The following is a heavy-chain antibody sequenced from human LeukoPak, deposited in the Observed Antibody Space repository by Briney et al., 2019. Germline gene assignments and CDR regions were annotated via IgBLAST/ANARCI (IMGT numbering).Heavy chain of an antibody. CDR3: ARVEMATIFWMDV. J-gene: IGHJ6*04. CDR2: IYHSGST. V-gene: IGHV4-38-2*02. Sequence: SETLSLTCTVSGYSISSGYYWGWIRQPPGKGLEWIGSIYHSGSTYYNPSLKSRITISVDTSKNQFSLKLSSVTAADTAVYYCARVEMATIFWMDVWGKGTTVTVSS. CDR1: GYSISSGYY. D-gene: IGHD5-24*01.